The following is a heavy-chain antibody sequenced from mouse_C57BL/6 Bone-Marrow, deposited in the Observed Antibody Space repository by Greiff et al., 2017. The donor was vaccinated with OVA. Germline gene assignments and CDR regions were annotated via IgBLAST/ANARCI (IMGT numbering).Heavy chain of an antibody. J-gene: IGHJ2*01. CDR3: ARRRAHFDY. CDR1: GFTFSDYG. CDR2: ISSGSSTI. D-gene: IGHD3-3*01. V-gene: IGHV5-17*01. Sequence: EVKLMESGGGLVKPGGSLKLSCAASGFTFSDYGMHWVRHAPEKGLEWVAYISSGSSTIYYADTVKGRFTISRDNAKNTLFLQMTSLRSEDTAMYYCARRRAHFDYWGQGTTLTVSS.